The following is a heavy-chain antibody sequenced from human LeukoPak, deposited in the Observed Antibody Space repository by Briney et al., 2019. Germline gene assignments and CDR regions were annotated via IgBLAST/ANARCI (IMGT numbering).Heavy chain of an antibody. V-gene: IGHV3-53*01. J-gene: IGHJ4*02. Sequence: GGSLRLSCAASGFTVSSNYMSWVRQAPGKGLEWVSVIYSGGSTYYADSVKGRFTISRDNSENTLYLQMNSLRAEDTAVYYCASRDDFWSGYYTYWGQGTLVTVSS. CDR2: IYSGGST. CDR1: GFTVSSNY. CDR3: ASRDDFWSGYYTY. D-gene: IGHD3-3*01.